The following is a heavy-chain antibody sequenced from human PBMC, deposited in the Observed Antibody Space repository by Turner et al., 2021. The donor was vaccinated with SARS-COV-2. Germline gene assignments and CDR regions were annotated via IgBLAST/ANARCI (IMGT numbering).Heavy chain of an antibody. CDR1: GYTLTELS. J-gene: IGHJ5*02. V-gene: IGHV1-24*01. CDR2: FDPEDGET. D-gene: IGHD2-2*01. Sequence: QVQLVQSGAEVKKPGASVTVSCKISGYTLTELSMYWVRQAPGKGLEWMGGFDPEDGETIYEQNFQGRVTMTEDTSTDTAYMELSSLRSEDTAVYFCATGYQLRVNWFDPWGQGTLVTVSS. CDR3: ATGYQLRVNWFDP.